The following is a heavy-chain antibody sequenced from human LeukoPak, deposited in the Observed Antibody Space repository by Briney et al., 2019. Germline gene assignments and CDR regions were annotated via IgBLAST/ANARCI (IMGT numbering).Heavy chain of an antibody. V-gene: IGHV4-38-2*02. CDR3: ARDIHVPRIREPYFDI. CDR2: IYHSGST. D-gene: IGHD1-14*01. J-gene: IGHJ3*02. Sequence: TSETLSLTCTVSGYSMSSGYYWGWIRQPPGKGLEWIGSIYHSGSTNYNPSLKGRVTISVDTSKNQFSLKLSSVTAADTAVYYCARDIHVPRIREPYFDIWGEGTLVTVSS. CDR1: GYSMSSGYY.